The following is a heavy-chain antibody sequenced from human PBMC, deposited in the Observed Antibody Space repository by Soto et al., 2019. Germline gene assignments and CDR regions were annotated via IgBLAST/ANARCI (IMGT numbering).Heavy chain of an antibody. CDR1: GGTFSSYA. CDR2: IIPIFGTA. D-gene: IGHD3-3*01. V-gene: IGHV1-69*13. Sequence: ASVKVSCKASGGTFSSYAISWVRQAPGQGLEWMGGIIPIFGTANYAQKFQGRVTITADESTSTAYMELSSLRSEDTAVYYCARGGAEGLEWLSAYYGMDVWGEGTTVTVAS. J-gene: IGHJ6*02. CDR3: ARGGAEGLEWLSAYYGMDV.